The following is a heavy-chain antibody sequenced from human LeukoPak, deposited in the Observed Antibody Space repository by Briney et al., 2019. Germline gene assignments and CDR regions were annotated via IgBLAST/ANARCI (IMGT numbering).Heavy chain of an antibody. D-gene: IGHD3-22*01. CDR2: IYYSGST. Sequence: SETLSLTCTVSGGSISSYYWSWIRQPPGKGLEWIGYIYYSGSTNYNPSLKSRVTISVDTSKNQFSLKLSSVTAADTAVYYCARSTYYYDSSGYLGLEDVWGKGTTVTVSS. V-gene: IGHV4-59*01. J-gene: IGHJ6*04. CDR1: GGSISSYY. CDR3: ARSTYYYDSSGYLGLEDV.